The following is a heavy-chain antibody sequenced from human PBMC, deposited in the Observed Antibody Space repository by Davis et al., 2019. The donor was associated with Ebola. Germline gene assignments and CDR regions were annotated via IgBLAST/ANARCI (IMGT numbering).Heavy chain of an antibody. D-gene: IGHD6-19*01. V-gene: IGHV3-30*02. CDR3: AKDALRIAVAGWRSWFDP. J-gene: IGHJ5*02. CDR1: GFTFSSYG. CDR2: IRYDGSNK. Sequence: GESLKISCAASGFTFSSYGMHWVRQAPGKGLEWVAFIRYDGSNKYYADSVKGRFTISRDNSKNTLYLQMNSLRAEDTAVYYCAKDALRIAVAGWRSWFDPWGQGTLVTVSS.